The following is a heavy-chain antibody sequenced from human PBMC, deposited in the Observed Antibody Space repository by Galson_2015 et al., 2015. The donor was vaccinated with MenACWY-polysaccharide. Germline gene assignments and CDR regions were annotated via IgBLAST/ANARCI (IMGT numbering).Heavy chain of an antibody. V-gene: IGHV3-7*01. CDR2: VKPDGSQK. J-gene: IGHJ4*02. CDR1: RFTFSTYW. CDR3: ARDISSKWYDY. D-gene: IGHD6-13*01. Sequence: SLRLSCAASRFTFSTYWMTWVRQAPGKGLGWVANVKPDGSQKNYVDSVKGRFTISRDNARDSLYLQMNSLRAEDTAIYYCARDISSKWYDYWGQGTLVTVSS.